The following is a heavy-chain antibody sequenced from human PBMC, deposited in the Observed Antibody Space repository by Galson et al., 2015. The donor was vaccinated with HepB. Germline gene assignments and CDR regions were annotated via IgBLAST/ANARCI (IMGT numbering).Heavy chain of an antibody. D-gene: IGHD2-2*01. CDR1: GFTFRSYS. J-gene: IGHJ6*02. Sequence: SLRLSCAASGFTFRSYSIHWVRHAPGKGLDWVGVISYGGSNQYYADSVKGRFTLSRDNSKNTVYLEMSSLRPEDTAVYYCARDSRQSSTCFDSPFHNVMDIWGQGTTVTVS. CDR2: ISYGGSNQ. CDR3: ARDSRQSSTCFDSPFHNVMDI. V-gene: IGHV3-30*04.